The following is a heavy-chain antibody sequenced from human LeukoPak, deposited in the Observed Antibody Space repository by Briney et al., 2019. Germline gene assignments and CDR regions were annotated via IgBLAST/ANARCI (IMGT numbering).Heavy chain of an antibody. J-gene: IGHJ2*01. CDR3: ARDRVAVADTWYLDL. V-gene: IGHV4-59*01. CDR2: IYYSGST. CDR1: GGSISSYY. D-gene: IGHD6-19*01. Sequence: SETLSLTCTVSGGSISSYYWSWIRQPPGKGLEWIGYIYYSGSTNYNPSLKSRITISVDTSKNQFSLKLSSVTAADTAVYYCARDRVAVADTWYLDLWGRGTLVTVSS.